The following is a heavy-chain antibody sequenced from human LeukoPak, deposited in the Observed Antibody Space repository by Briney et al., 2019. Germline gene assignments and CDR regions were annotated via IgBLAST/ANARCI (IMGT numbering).Heavy chain of an antibody. CDR3: ARSTEVVVVTEFDY. Sequence: LSQTLSLTCAISGDSVSSNSAAWNWIRQSPSRGLEWLGRTYYRSKWYNDYAVSVKSRITINPDTSKNQFSLQLNSVTPEDTAVYYCARSTEVVVVTEFDYWGQGTLVTVSS. CDR2: TYYRSKWYN. D-gene: IGHD2-21*02. J-gene: IGHJ4*02. CDR1: GDSVSSNSAA. V-gene: IGHV6-1*01.